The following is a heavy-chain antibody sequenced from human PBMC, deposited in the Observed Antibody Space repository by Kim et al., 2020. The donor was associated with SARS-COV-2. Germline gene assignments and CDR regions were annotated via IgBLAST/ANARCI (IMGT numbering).Heavy chain of an antibody. CDR2: IKYDGSTT. D-gene: IGHD3-3*01. CDR3: TRDLGWLLYDY. Sequence: GGYLRLSCAASGFCVSWDWLHWVRQAPGKGLVWVSRIKYDGSTTIYADSVKGRFTISRDNAKNTLYLQMNNLRGEDTALYYCTRDLGWLLYDYWGQGTLVTVSS. CDR1: GFCVSWDW. V-gene: IGHV3-74*01. J-gene: IGHJ4*02.